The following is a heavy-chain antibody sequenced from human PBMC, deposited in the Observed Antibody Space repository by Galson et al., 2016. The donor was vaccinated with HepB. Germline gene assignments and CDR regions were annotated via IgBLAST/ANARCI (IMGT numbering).Heavy chain of an antibody. CDR3: ARDPRKIRYQLLEIYYYRYAMDV. Sequence: SVKVSCKASGYTFTTYGISWVRQAPGQGLEWMGWISAYNGNTNYAQKLQGRVTMTTDTSTSTAYMELRSLRSDDTAVYYCARDPRKIRYQLLEIYYYRYAMDVWGQGTTVTVSS. CDR1: GYTFTTYG. CDR2: ISAYNGNT. V-gene: IGHV1-18*01. D-gene: IGHD2-2*01. J-gene: IGHJ6*02.